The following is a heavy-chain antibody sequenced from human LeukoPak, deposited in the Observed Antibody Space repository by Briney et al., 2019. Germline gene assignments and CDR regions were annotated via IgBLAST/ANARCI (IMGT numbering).Heavy chain of an antibody. CDR3: ARHRSQELRYFDY. CDR2: IYTSGST. J-gene: IGHJ4*02. Sequence: PSETLSLTCTASGGSISSYYWSWIRQPPGKGLEWIGYIYTSGSTNYNPSLKSRVTISVDTSKNQFSLKLSSVTAADTAVYYCARHRSQELRYFDYWGQGTLVTVSS. V-gene: IGHV4-4*09. D-gene: IGHD3-10*01. CDR1: GGSISSYY.